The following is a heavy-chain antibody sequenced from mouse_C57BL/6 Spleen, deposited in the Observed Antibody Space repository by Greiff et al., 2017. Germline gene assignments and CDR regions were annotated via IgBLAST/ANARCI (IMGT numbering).Heavy chain of an antibody. J-gene: IGHJ1*03. Sequence: EVQLVESGGGLVQPTGSLKLSCAASGFSFNTYAMNWVRQAPGKGLEWVARIRSKSNNYATYYADSVKDRFTISRDDSESMLYLQMNNLKTEDTAMYYCVRLDYDYDWYFDVWGTGTTVTVSS. CDR3: VRLDYDYDWYFDV. CDR1: GFSFNTYA. CDR2: IRSKSNNYAT. D-gene: IGHD2-4*01. V-gene: IGHV10-1*01.